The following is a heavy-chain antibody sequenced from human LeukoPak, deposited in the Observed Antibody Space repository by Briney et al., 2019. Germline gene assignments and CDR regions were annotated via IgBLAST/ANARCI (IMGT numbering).Heavy chain of an antibody. Sequence: SETLCLTCTVSGGSISSGGYYWSWIRQHPGKGLEWIGYIYYSGSTNYNPSLKSRVTISVDTSKNQFSLKLSSVTAADTAVYYCARETARGDGMDVWGQGTTVTVSS. CDR2: IYYSGST. CDR1: GGSISSGGYY. V-gene: IGHV4-61*08. J-gene: IGHJ6*02. CDR3: ARETARGDGMDV. D-gene: IGHD3-10*01.